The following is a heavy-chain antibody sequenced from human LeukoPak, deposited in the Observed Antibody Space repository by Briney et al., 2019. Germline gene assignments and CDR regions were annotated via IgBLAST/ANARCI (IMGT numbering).Heavy chain of an antibody. D-gene: IGHD3-22*01. V-gene: IGHV1-24*01. CDR2: SDPEDGET. CDR3: ATGYYYDSSGPPFDY. CDR1: GYTLTELS. Sequence: ASVKVSCKVSGYTLTELSMHWVRQAPGKGLEWMGGSDPEDGETIYAQKFQGRVTMTEDTSTDTAYMELSSLRSEGTAVYYCATGYYYDSSGPPFDYWGQGTLVTVSS. J-gene: IGHJ4*02.